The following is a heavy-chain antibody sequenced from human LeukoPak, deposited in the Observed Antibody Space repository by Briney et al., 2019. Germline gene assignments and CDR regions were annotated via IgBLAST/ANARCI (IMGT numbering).Heavy chain of an antibody. CDR1: GYTFTGYD. CDR3: ARAKKQILAYGMDV. V-gene: IGHV1-8*01. D-gene: IGHD3-3*01. Sequence: ASVKVSCKASGYTFTGYDINWVRQATGQGLEWMGWMNPNSGNTGYAQKFQGRVTMTRNTSISTAYMELSSLRSEDTAVYYCARAKKQILAYGMDVWGQGTTVTVSS. J-gene: IGHJ6*02. CDR2: MNPNSGNT.